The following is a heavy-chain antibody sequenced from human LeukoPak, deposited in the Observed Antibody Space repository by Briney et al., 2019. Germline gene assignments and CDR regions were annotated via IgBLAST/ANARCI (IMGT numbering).Heavy chain of an antibody. CDR3: VRGQATAWGLDY. J-gene: IGHJ4*02. V-gene: IGHV3-74*01. CDR1: GFTFSNNW. CDR2: ISTDARTI. Sequence: GGSLRPSCAASGFTFSNNWMHWVRQAPGKGLVWVSHISTDARTITYADFVKGRFTISRDNAKNTVYLQMNSLRAEDTSLYYCVRGQATAWGLDYWGQGTLVTVSS. D-gene: IGHD6-13*01.